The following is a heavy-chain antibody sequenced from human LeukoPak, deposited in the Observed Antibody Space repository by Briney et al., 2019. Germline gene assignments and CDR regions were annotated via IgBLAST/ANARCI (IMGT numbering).Heavy chain of an antibody. Sequence: SETLSLTCTVSGGSISSYYWSWIRQPPGKGLEWIGYIQSSGSTNYNPSLKSRVTISVDTSKNQFSLKLTSVTAADTAVYYCARDVFGGTLGRFDPWGQGTLVTVSS. D-gene: IGHD3-16*01. V-gene: IGHV4-4*09. J-gene: IGHJ5*02. CDR2: IQSSGST. CDR3: ARDVFGGTLGRFDP. CDR1: GGSISSYY.